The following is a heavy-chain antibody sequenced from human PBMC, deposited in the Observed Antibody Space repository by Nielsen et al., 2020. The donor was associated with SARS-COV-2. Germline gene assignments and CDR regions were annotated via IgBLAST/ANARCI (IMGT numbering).Heavy chain of an antibody. Sequence: VRQMPGKGLEWMGIIYPGDSDTRYSPSFQGQVTISADKSISTAYLQWSSLKASDTAMYYCASDIVVVPASSYPYYYGMDVWGQGTTVTVSS. V-gene: IGHV5-51*01. J-gene: IGHJ6*02. CDR2: IYPGDSDT. D-gene: IGHD2-2*01. CDR3: ASDIVVVPASSYPYYYGMDV.